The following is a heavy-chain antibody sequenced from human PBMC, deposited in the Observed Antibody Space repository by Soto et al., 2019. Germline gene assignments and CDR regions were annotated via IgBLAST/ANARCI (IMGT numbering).Heavy chain of an antibody. J-gene: IGHJ6*02. D-gene: IGHD6-13*01. V-gene: IGHV1-2*07. CDR3: ARDFSSSWSSYAFDYYYYGMDV. CDR1: GYTFSGYF. CDR2: MYLNSGAT. Sequence: GASVKVSCKASGYTFSGYFMHWVRQAPGQGLEWMGLMYLNSGATKYAHKIPGRVTLRRDTSIRTAYMELSGLRSDDTTVYYCARDFSSSWSSYAFDYYYYGMDVWGQGTTVTVS.